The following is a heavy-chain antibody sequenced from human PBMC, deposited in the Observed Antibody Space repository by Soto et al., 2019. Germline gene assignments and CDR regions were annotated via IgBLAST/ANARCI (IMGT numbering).Heavy chain of an antibody. Sequence: SLKVSCKASGGTFSSYAISWVRQAPGQGLEWMGGIIPIFGTANYAQKFQGRVTITADESTSTAYMELSSLRSEDTAVYYCARGAVGDHDAFDIWGQGTMVTVSS. J-gene: IGHJ3*02. D-gene: IGHD1-26*01. CDR3: ARGAVGDHDAFDI. CDR1: GGTFSSYA. V-gene: IGHV1-69*13. CDR2: IIPIFGTA.